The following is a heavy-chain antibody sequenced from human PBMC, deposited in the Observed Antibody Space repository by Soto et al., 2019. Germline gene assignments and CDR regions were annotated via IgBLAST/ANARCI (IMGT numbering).Heavy chain of an antibody. CDR1: GGSFSGYY. Sequence: PSDTRSLTCALDGGSFSGYYWSWIRPPPGKGLEWMGEINHSGSTNYNLSLKSRVTISVDTSKNQFSLTLSSVTAADTAVYYCARGRVRYCSGGSCRRFDPWNQGTLVTVSS. V-gene: IGHV4-34*01. CDR3: ARGRVRYCSGGSCRRFDP. CDR2: INHSGST. D-gene: IGHD2-15*01. J-gene: IGHJ5*02.